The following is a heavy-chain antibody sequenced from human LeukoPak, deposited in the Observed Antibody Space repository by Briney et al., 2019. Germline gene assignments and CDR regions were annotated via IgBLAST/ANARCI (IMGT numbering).Heavy chain of an antibody. CDR1: GFTVSSNY. CDR3: ARDPGGKGNDY. V-gene: IGHV3-66*01. J-gene: IGHJ4*02. Sequence: GGSLRLSCAASGFTVSSNYMSWVRQAPGKGLEWVSVIYSGGSTYYADSVKGRFTISRDNSKNTPYLQMNSLRAEDTAVYYCARDPGGKGNDYWGQGTLVTVSS. D-gene: IGHD2-15*01. CDR2: IYSGGST.